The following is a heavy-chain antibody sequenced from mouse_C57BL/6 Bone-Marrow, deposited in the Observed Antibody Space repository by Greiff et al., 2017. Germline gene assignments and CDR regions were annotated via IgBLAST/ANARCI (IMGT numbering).Heavy chain of an antibody. CDR3: ALIEHYDYDVDY. D-gene: IGHD2-4*01. CDR2: IWWDDDK. CDR1: GFSLSTFGMG. V-gene: IGHV8-8*01. J-gene: IGHJ2*01. Sequence: QVTLKESGPGILQPSQTLSLTCSFSGFSLSTFGMGVGWIRQPSGKGLEWLAHIWWDDDKYYNPALKSRLTLSTGTSNNQVFLKIANVDTADTATYNCALIEHYDYDVDYWGKGTTLTVSS.